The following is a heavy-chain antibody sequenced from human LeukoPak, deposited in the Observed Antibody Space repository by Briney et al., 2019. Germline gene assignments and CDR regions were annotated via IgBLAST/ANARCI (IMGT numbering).Heavy chain of an antibody. V-gene: IGHV3-49*04. CDR1: GFTFSNYW. D-gene: IGHD4-11*01. CDR3: TISLDYHDPNWFDP. J-gene: IGHJ5*02. Sequence: PGGSLRLSCAGSGFTFSNYWMNWVRQAPGKGLEWVGFIRTKPYGGTTEYAASVKGRFTVSRDDSKSIAYLHMNSLKTEDTAVYYCTISLDYHDPNWFDPGGKGTLVTVSS. CDR2: IRTKPYGGTT.